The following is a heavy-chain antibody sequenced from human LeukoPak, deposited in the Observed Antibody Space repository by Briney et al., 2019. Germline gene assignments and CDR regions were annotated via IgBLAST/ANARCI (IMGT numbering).Heavy chain of an antibody. V-gene: IGHV1-8*01. CDR1: GYTFTSYD. D-gene: IGHD3-22*01. CDR2: MNPNSGNT. Sequence: ASVKVSCKASGYTFTSYDINWVRQATGQGLEWMGWMNPNSGNTGYAQKFQGRVTMTRNTSISTAYMELSRLRSDDTAVYYCARANENYYDSSELERQRAWFDPWGQGTLVTVSS. CDR3: ARANENYYDSSELERQRAWFDP. J-gene: IGHJ5*02.